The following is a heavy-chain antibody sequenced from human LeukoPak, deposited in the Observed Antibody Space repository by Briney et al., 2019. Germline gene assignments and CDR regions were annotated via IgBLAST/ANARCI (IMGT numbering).Heavy chain of an antibody. D-gene: IGHD2-15*01. CDR2: INHSGST. Sequence: PSETLSLTCAVYGGSFSGYYWSWIRQPPGKGLECFGEINHSGSTNYNPSLKSRVTISVDTSKNQFSLKLSSVTAADTAVYYCARGGLCSGGSCYPGRFDYWGQGTLVTVSS. J-gene: IGHJ4*02. CDR1: GGSFSGYY. CDR3: ARGGLCSGGSCYPGRFDY. V-gene: IGHV4-34*01.